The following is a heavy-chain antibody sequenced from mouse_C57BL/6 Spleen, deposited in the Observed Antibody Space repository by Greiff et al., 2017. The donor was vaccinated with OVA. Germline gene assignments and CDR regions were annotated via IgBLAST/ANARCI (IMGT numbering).Heavy chain of an antibody. J-gene: IGHJ2*01. Sequence: VQLQQPGAELVKPGASVKLSCKASGYTFTSYWMHWVKQSPGQGLEWIGMIHPKSGSTNYNEKFKGKATLTVDKSSSTAYMQLSSLTAEDAAVCCCARGGGADYWGQGTTLTVSS. CDR1: GYTFTSYW. CDR3: ARGGGADY. CDR2: IHPKSGST. V-gene: IGHV1-64*01.